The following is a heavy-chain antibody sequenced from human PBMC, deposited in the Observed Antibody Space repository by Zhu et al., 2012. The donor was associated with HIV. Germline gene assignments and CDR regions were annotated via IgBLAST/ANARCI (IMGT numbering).Heavy chain of an antibody. Sequence: QVQLQESGPGLVKPSETLSLTCTVSGGSISSYYWSWIRQPPGKGLEWIGYIYTSGSTNYNPSLKSRVTISVDTSKNQFSLKLSSVTAADTAVYYCARFAGYYYGSGSYQTSYWYFDLWGLAPWSLSPQ. CDR2: IYTSGST. J-gene: IGHJ2*01. D-gene: IGHD3-10*01. V-gene: IGHV4-4*09. CDR1: GGSISSYY. CDR3: ARFAGYYYGSGSYQTSYWYFDL.